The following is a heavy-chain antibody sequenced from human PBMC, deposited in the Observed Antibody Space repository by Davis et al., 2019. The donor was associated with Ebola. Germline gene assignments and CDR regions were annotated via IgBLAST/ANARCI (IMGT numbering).Heavy chain of an antibody. CDR2: IYYSGST. V-gene: IGHV4-61*01. CDR1: GGSVSSGSYY. J-gene: IGHJ5*02. Sequence: PSETLPLTCTVSGGSVSSGSYYWSWIRQPPGKGLEWIGYIYYSGSTNYNPSLKSRVTISVDTSKNQFSLKLSSVTAADTAVYYCARALRTSGYSSGWSWGQGTLVTVSS. CDR3: ARALRTSGYSSGWS. D-gene: IGHD6-19*01.